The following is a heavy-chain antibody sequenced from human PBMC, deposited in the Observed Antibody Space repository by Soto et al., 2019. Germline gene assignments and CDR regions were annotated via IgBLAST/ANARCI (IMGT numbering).Heavy chain of an antibody. CDR2: IYYSGIT. J-gene: IGHJ4*02. CDR1: GGSISSSSYY. V-gene: IGHV4-39*01. CDR3: ARDVYDILPGYYTPGDY. D-gene: IGHD3-9*01. Sequence: QLQLQESGPGLVKPSETLSLTCTVSGGSISSSSYYWGWIRQPPGKGLEWIGSIYYSGITYYNPSLKSPVTISVDTSKNQFSLTLSAVTAADTAVYYCARDVYDILPGYYTPGDYWGQGTLVTVSS.